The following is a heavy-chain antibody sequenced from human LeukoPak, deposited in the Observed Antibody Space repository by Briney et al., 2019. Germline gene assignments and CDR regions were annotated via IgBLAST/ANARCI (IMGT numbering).Heavy chain of an antibody. CDR2: IKVSGGRT. CDR1: GYTFSGFY. D-gene: IGHD1-26*01. V-gene: IGHV1-46*01. J-gene: IGHJ6*03. Sequence: ASVKVSCKASGYTFSGFYVHWVRQAPGQGLEWMGIIKVSGGRTEYAQKFQGRVTVTRDMSTSTVYMELNNLRSEDTAVYYCARVFRFKGATRSSYYYYMDVWGKGTTVTVSS. CDR3: ARVFRFKGATRSSYYYYMDV.